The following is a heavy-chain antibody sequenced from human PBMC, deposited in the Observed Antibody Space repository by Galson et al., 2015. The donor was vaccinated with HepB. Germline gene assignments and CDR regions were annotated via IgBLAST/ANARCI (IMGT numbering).Heavy chain of an antibody. CDR3: AKDPYLYSALAGTMAGFDY. V-gene: IGHV3-30*18. CDR2: ISYDGSNK. J-gene: IGHJ4*02. D-gene: IGHD6-19*01. CDR1: GFTFSNYG. Sequence: SLRLSCAASGFTFSNYGMHWVRQAPGKGLEWVDVISYDGSNKYYADSVKGRFTISRDNSKNTLYLQMNSLRAEDTDLYYCAKDPYLYSALAGTMAGFDYWGQGTLVTVSS.